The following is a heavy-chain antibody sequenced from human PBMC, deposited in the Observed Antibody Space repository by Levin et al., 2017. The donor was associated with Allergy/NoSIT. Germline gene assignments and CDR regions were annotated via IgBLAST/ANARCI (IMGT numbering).Heavy chain of an antibody. CDR2: INPNSGGT. CDR3: ARTRYEYYNDGIGYYPN. D-gene: IGHD3-22*01. CDR1: GYTFTNYH. Sequence: ASVKVSCKASGYTFTNYHIHWVRQAPGQGLEWMGWINPNSGGTNYAQKFQGRVTMTRDTSISTVYMELSRLRSDDTAVFYCARTRYEYYNDGIGYYPNWGQGNLVTVSS. J-gene: IGHJ1*01. V-gene: IGHV1-2*02.